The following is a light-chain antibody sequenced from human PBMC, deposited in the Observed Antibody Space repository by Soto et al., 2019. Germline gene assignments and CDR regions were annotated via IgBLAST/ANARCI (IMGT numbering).Light chain of an antibody. Sequence: DIVMTQSPDSLAVSLGARATINGKSSQSLFYPSNNKNYLAWYQXKQGQPHKXXIVWASTRASGVPDRFSGSGSGTDLTLSIGSLQPEDGEVYYCQQYYHAPITFGQGTRLEIK. V-gene: IGKV4-1*01. CDR3: QQYYHAPIT. J-gene: IGKJ5*01. CDR2: WAS. CDR1: QSLFYPSNNKNY.